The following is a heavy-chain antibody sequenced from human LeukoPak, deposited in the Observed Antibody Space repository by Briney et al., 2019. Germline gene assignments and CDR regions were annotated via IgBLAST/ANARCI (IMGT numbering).Heavy chain of an antibody. D-gene: IGHD3-10*01. V-gene: IGHV3-23*01. CDR1: GFTFSSYA. CDR2: ISGSGGST. Sequence: GGSLRLSCAASGFTFSSYAMSWVRQAPGKGLEWVSAISGSGGSTYYADSVKGRFTISRDNSKNSLYLQMNSLRAEDTAVYYCARERPMVRGVILDYWGQGTLVTVSS. J-gene: IGHJ4*02. CDR3: ARERPMVRGVILDY.